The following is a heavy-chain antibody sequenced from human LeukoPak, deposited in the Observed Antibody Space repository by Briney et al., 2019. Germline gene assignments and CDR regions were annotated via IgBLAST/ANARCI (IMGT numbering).Heavy chain of an antibody. Sequence: ASVKVSCKASGYTFTSYYMHWVRQAPGQGLEWMGIINPSGGSTSYAQKFQGRVTMTRDTSTSTVYMELSSLRSEDTAVYYCAREAIVVVPAAAYNLDYWGQRTLVTVSS. V-gene: IGHV1-46*01. D-gene: IGHD2-2*01. CDR3: AREAIVVVPAAAYNLDY. CDR1: GYTFTSYY. CDR2: INPSGGST. J-gene: IGHJ4*02.